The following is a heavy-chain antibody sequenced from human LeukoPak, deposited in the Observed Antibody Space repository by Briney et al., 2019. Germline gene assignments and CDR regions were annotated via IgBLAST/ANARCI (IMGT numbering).Heavy chain of an antibody. Sequence: GGSLRLSCAASGFTFSSYAMSWVRQAPGKGLEWVSAISGSGGSTYYADSVKGRFTISRDNSKNTLYLQMNSLRAEDTAVYYCAKVRELCSRAIIVVVPAAILRKEKTTVTTSRFDYWGQGTLVTVSS. CDR2: ISGSGGST. D-gene: IGHD2-2*01. V-gene: IGHV3-23*01. J-gene: IGHJ4*02. CDR3: AKVRELCSRAIIVVVPAAILRKEKTTVTTSRFDY. CDR1: GFTFSSYA.